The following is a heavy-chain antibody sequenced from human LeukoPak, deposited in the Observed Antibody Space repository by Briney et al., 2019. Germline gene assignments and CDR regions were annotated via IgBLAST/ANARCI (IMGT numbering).Heavy chain of an antibody. V-gene: IGHV3-30-3*01. Sequence: GRSLRLSCAASGFTFSSYAMHWVRQAPGKGLEWVAVISYDGSNKYYADSVKGRFTISRDNSKNTLYLQMNSLRAEDTAVYYCAREVDTDLEYFQHWGQSTLVTVSS. CDR1: GFTFSSYA. CDR3: AREVDTDLEYFQH. CDR2: ISYDGSNK. J-gene: IGHJ1*01. D-gene: IGHD5-18*01.